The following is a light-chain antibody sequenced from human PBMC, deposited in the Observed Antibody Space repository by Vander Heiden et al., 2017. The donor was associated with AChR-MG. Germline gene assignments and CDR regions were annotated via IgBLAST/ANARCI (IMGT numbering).Light chain of an antibody. CDR3: QQCYSTHST. J-gene: IGKJ1*01. V-gene: IGKV1-39*01. CDR2: AAS. CDR1: QSISSY. Sequence: DIQMTQSPSSLSASVGDRVTITCRASQSISSYLNWYQQKPGKAPKLLIYAASSLQSGVPSRFSGSGSGTDFTLTISSLQPEDFATYYCQQCYSTHSTFGQGTKVEIK.